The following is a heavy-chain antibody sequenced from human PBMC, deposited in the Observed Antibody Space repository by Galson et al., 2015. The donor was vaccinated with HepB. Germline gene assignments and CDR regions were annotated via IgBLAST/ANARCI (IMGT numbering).Heavy chain of an antibody. J-gene: IGHJ4*02. CDR1: GYSFADYY. V-gene: IGHV1-46*01. Sequence: SVKVSCKASGYSFADYYMHWVRQAPGQGFEWMGIVNPRAGSISYAQSFQGRVTLTRDTSANTVSMELSSLRSEDTAVYYCARRGEGVVFWDYWGQGTLVTVSS. CDR2: VNPRAGSI. D-gene: IGHD3-3*01. CDR3: ARRGEGVVFWDY.